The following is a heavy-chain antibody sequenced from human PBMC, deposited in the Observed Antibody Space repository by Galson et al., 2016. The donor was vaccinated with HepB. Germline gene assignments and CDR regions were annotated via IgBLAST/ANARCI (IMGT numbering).Heavy chain of an antibody. CDR3: VRGSAYDTRAYTPSDSYYGLDV. D-gene: IGHD3-22*01. J-gene: IGHJ6*02. Sequence: SETLSLTCIVSGGSISSYYWNRIRQPPGKGLEWIGYIYYSGSTNYNPSLKSRVTMSVDTSKNQFSLNLNSVTAADTAVYYCVRGSAYDTRAYTPSDSYYGLDVWGQGTTVTVSS. CDR1: GGSISSYY. CDR2: IYYSGST. V-gene: IGHV4-59*01.